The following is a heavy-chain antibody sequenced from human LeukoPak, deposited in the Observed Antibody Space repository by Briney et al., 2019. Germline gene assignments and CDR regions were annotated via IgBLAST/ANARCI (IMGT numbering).Heavy chain of an antibody. CDR2: ISWNSGSI. J-gene: IGHJ4*02. Sequence: GRSLRLSCAASGFTFDDYAMHWVRQAPGKGLEWVSGISWNSGSIGYADSVKGRFTISRDNAKNSLYLQMNSLRAEDTAVYYCARDSMYGLSWGQGTLVTVSS. D-gene: IGHD3-10*02. CDR3: ARDSMYGLS. CDR1: GFTFDDYA. V-gene: IGHV3-9*01.